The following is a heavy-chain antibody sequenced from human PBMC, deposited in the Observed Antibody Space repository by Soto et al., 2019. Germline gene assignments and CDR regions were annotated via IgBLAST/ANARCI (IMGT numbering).Heavy chain of an antibody. J-gene: IGHJ3*02. CDR3: AKFYRIAVVDALDI. CDR2: ISYDGSNK. D-gene: IGHD6-19*01. V-gene: IGHV3-30*18. CDR1: GFTSSSYG. Sequence: GGSLRLSCAASGFTSSSYGMHWVRQAPGKGLEWVAVISYDGSNKYYADSVKGRFTISRDNSKNTLYLQMNSLRAEDTAVYYCAKFYRIAVVDALDIWGQGTMVTVSS.